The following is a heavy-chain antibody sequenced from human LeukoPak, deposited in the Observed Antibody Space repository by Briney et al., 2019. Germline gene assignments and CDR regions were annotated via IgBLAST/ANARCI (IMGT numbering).Heavy chain of an antibody. Sequence: PGGSLRLSCAASGFTFSSYEMSWVRQAPGKGLEWVSYISSSGSTIYYADSVKGRFTISRDNAKNSLYLQMNSLRAEDTAVYYCARYDYVWGSYRYRGEFDYWGQGTLVTVSS. CDR1: GFTFSSYE. D-gene: IGHD3-16*02. CDR2: ISSSGSTI. J-gene: IGHJ4*02. CDR3: ARYDYVWGSYRYRGEFDY. V-gene: IGHV3-48*03.